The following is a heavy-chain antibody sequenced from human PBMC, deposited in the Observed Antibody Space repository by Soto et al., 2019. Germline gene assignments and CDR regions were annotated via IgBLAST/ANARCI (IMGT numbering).Heavy chain of an antibody. Sequence: SVKVSCKAFGGTFSSYAICWVRQAPGQGLEWMGGVIPMFGSTNYAQKFQGRVSITADESTNTAFMELSSLRSEDTAVYYCARRVVVASVPGIAYYYYGLDVWGQGTTVTVSS. V-gene: IGHV1-69*13. J-gene: IGHJ6*02. D-gene: IGHD2-15*01. CDR3: ARRVVVASVPGIAYYYYGLDV. CDR1: GGTFSSYA. CDR2: VIPMFGST.